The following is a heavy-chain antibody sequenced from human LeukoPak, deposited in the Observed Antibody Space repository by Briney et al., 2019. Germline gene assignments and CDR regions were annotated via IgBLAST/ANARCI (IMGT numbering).Heavy chain of an antibody. CDR3: ARGNYYDSSGYYPGGY. Sequence: ASVKVSFKASGYTFTSYGISWVRQAPGQGLEWMGWISAYNGNTNYAQKLQGRVTMTTDTSTSTAYMELRSLRSDDTAVYYCARGNYYDSSGYYPGGYWGQGTLVTVSS. D-gene: IGHD3-22*01. J-gene: IGHJ4*02. CDR1: GYTFTSYG. V-gene: IGHV1-18*01. CDR2: ISAYNGNT.